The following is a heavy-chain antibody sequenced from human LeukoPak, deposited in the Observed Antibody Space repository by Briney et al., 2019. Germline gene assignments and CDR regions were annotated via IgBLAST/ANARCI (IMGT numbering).Heavy chain of an antibody. CDR1: GFTFSSYA. V-gene: IGHV3-7*03. CDR2: IKQDGSGK. J-gene: IGHJ4*02. D-gene: IGHD3-10*01. Sequence: GGSLRLSCAASGFTFSSYAMSWVRQAPGKGLEWVANIKQDGSGKYYVDSVKGRFTISRDNAKNSLYLQMNSLRAEDTAVYYCARVGVLLWFGELQYYFDYWGQGTLVTVSS. CDR3: ARVGVLLWFGELQYYFDY.